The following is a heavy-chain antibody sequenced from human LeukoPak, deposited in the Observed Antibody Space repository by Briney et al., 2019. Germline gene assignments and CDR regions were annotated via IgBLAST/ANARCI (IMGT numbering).Heavy chain of an antibody. V-gene: IGHV4-38-2*02. D-gene: IGHD3-3*01. CDR3: ARVVTIFGVDTSDY. J-gene: IGHJ4*02. Sequence: ASETLSLTCTVSGYSISSGYYWGWIRQPPGKGLEWIGSIYHSGSTYYNPSLKSRVTISVDTSKNQFSLKLSSVTAADTAVYYCARVVTIFGVDTSDYWGQGTLVTVSS. CDR2: IYHSGST. CDR1: GYSISSGYY.